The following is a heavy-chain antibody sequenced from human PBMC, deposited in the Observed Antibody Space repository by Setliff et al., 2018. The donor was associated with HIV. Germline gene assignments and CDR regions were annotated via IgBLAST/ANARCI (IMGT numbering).Heavy chain of an antibody. D-gene: IGHD3-9*01. CDR1: GYSFTSYW. CDR2: IYPGDSDT. CDR3: ARPHCDILTGSINYFDY. V-gene: IGHV5-51*01. Sequence: PGESLTISCKGSGYSFTSYWIGWVRQMPGKGLEWMGIIYPGDSDTRYSPSFQGQATISADKSISTAYLQWSSLKASDTAMYYCARPHCDILTGSINYFDYWGQGTLVTVSS. J-gene: IGHJ4*02.